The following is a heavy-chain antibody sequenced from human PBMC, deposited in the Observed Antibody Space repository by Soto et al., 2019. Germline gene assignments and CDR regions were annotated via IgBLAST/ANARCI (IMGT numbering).Heavy chain of an antibody. CDR2: INSDGSST. J-gene: IGHJ4*02. CDR3: ARVANLEWLLFGPRGHDY. CDR1: GFTFSSYW. D-gene: IGHD3-3*01. V-gene: IGHV3-74*01. Sequence: GGSLRLSCAASGFTFSSYWMHWVRQAPGKGLVWVSRINSDGSSTSYADSVKGRFTISRDNAKNTLYLQMNSLRAEDTAVYYCARVANLEWLLFGPRGHDYWGQGTLVTVSS.